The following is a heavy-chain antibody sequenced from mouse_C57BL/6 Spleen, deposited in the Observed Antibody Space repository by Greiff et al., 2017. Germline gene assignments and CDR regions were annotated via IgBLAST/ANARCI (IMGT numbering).Heavy chain of an antibody. CDR3: ARGGSP. CDR1: GYTFTDYY. CDR2: INPNNGGT. V-gene: IGHV1-26*01. Sequence: SGYTFTDYYMNWVKQSHGKSLEWIGDINPNNGGTSYNQKFKSKATLTVDKSSSTAYMELRSLTSEDSAVYYCARGGSPWGQGTTLTVSS. J-gene: IGHJ2*01.